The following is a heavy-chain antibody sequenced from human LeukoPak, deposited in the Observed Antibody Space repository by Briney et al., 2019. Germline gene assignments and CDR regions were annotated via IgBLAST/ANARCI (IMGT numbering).Heavy chain of an antibody. D-gene: IGHD3-10*01. CDR2: ISYDGSNK. J-gene: IGHJ4*02. CDR3: AREFDGSGSYVDY. CDR1: GFTFSSYG. V-gene: IGHV3-30*03. Sequence: GGSLRLSCAASGFTFSSYGMHWVRQAPGKGLEWVAIISYDGSNKYYADSVKGRFTISRDNSKNTLYLQMNSLRAEDTAVYYCAREFDGSGSYVDYWGQGTLVTVSS.